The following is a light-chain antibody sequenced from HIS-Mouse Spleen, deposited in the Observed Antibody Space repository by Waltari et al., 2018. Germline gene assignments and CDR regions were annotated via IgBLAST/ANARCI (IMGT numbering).Light chain of an antibody. Sequence: DIVMTQSPLSLPVTPGEPASISCRSSQSLLHSNGYNYLDWYLQKPGQSLQLLIYLGSNRASGVPDRFSGSGSGTDFTLKISRVEAEDVGVYYCMQALQTPITFGQGTRLEIK. CDR3: MQALQTPIT. J-gene: IGKJ5*01. CDR2: LGS. CDR1: QSLLHSNGYNY. V-gene: IGKV2-28*01.